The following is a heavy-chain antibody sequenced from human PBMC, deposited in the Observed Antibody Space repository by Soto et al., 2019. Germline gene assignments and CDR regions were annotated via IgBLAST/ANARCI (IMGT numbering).Heavy chain of an antibody. V-gene: IGHV3-7*01. CDR1: GFTFSSYW. CDR3: ARDGSTMVRVVINQ. Sequence: EVQLVESGGGLVQPGGSLRLSCAASGFTFSSYWMSWVRQAPGKGLEWVANIKEDGSEKSYVDSVKGRFTISRDNAKNSRYLKMNSLRAEDTAVYYCARDGSTMVRVVINQWGQGTLVTVSS. J-gene: IGHJ4*02. CDR2: IKEDGSEK. D-gene: IGHD3-10*01.